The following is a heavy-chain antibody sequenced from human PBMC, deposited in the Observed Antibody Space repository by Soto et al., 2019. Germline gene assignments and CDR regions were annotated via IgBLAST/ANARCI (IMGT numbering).Heavy chain of an antibody. Sequence: ASVKGSCKASGYTFTGYYMQWVRQAPGQGLEWMGWINPNSGGTNYAQKFQGWVTMTRDTSISTAYMELSRLRSDDTAVYYCARDLKTDITEYCSGGSCYYYYYGMDVWGQGTLVTV. D-gene: IGHD2-15*01. CDR3: ARDLKTDITEYCSGGSCYYYYYGMDV. CDR2: INPNSGGT. J-gene: IGHJ6*02. V-gene: IGHV1-2*04. CDR1: GYTFTGYY.